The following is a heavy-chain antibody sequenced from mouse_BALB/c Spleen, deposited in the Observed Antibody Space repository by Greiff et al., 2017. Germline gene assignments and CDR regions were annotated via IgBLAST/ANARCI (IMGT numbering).Heavy chain of an antibody. J-gene: IGHJ1*01. CDR1: GYAFSSYW. V-gene: IGHV1-80*01. Sequence: QVQLQQSGAELVRPGSSVKISCKASGYAFSSYWMNWVKQRPGQGLEWIGQIYPGDGDTNYNGKFKGKATLTADKSSSTAYMQLSSLTSEDSAVYFCARSTWYGNYYWYFDVWGAGTTVTVSS. CDR2: IYPGDGDT. CDR3: ARSTWYGNYYWYFDV. D-gene: IGHD2-10*02.